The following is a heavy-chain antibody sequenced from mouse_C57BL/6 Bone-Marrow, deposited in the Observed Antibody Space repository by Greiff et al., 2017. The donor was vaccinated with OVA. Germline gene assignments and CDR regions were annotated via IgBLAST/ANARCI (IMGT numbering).Heavy chain of an antibody. CDR3: ARGKGLWWGYFDV. CDR2: IDPNSGGT. D-gene: IGHD1-1*02. J-gene: IGHJ1*03. Sequence: QVQLQQPGAELVKPGASVKLSCKASGYTFTSYWMHWVKQRPGRGLEWIGRIDPNSGGTKYNEKFKSKATLTVDKPSSTAYMQLSSLPSEDSAVYYCARGKGLWWGYFDVWGTGTTVTVSS. V-gene: IGHV1-72*01. CDR1: GYTFTSYW.